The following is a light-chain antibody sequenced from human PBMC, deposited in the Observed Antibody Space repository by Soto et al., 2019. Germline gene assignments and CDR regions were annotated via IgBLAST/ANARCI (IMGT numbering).Light chain of an antibody. Sequence: AIRMTQSPSSLSASTGDRVTIACRASQGISSYLAWYQQKPGKAPKLLIYAASTLQSGVPSRFSGSGSGTDFTLTISCLQSEDFATYYCQQYSSDPQTCGHVTKVDIK. J-gene: IGKJ1*01. CDR3: QQYSSDPQT. CDR2: AAS. CDR1: QGISSY. V-gene: IGKV1-8*01.